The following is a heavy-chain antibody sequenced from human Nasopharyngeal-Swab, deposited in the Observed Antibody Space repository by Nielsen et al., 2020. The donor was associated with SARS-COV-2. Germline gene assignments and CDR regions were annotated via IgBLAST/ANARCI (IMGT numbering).Heavy chain of an antibody. J-gene: IGHJ6*02. CDR3: ATRGEVVGAATGYYYYGMDV. CDR1: GYTFTGYY. Sequence: ASVKVSCKASGYTFTGYYMHWVRQAPGQGLEGMGWINPNSGGTNYAQKFQGRVTMTRDTSISTAYMELSRLRSDDTAVYYCATRGEVVGAATGYYYYGMDVWGQETTVTVSS. CDR2: INPNSGGT. D-gene: IGHD2-15*01. V-gene: IGHV1-2*02.